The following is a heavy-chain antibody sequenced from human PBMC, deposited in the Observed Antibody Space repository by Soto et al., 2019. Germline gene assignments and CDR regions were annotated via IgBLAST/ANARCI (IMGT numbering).Heavy chain of an antibody. V-gene: IGHV1-2*04. J-gene: IGHJ6*02. Sequence: ASVKVSCKASGYTFTGYYMHWVRQAPGQGLEWMGWINPNSGGTNYAQTFQGWVTMTRDTSISTAYMELSRRRSDDTAVYYCARDQGSITGTTPHYYYYYGMDVWGQGTTVTVSS. D-gene: IGHD1-7*01. CDR2: INPNSGGT. CDR1: GYTFTGYY. CDR3: ARDQGSITGTTPHYYYYYGMDV.